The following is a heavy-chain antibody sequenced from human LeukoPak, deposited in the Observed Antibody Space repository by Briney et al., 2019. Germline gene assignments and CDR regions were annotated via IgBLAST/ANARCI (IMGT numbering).Heavy chain of an antibody. CDR3: ARPGYCRSSMCYSVDY. J-gene: IGHJ4*02. D-gene: IGHD2-15*01. CDR2: IYPGDSDT. CDR1: GYSFTTSW. V-gene: IGHV5-51*01. Sequence: GESLKISCKGSGYSFTTSWIGWVRQMPGKGLEWMGIIYPGDSDTRYSPSFQGQVTISADKSISSAYPQWSGLKASDTATYYCARPGYCRSSMCYSVDYWGQGTLVTVSS.